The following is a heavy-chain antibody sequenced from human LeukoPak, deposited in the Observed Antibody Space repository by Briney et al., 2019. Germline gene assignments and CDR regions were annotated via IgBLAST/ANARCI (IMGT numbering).Heavy chain of an antibody. J-gene: IGHJ6*02. D-gene: IGHD5-24*01. CDR2: IWYDGSNK. V-gene: IGHV3-33*01. Sequence: GGSLRLSCAASGFTFSSYGIHWVRQAPNKGLEWVAVIWYDGSNKFYADSVKGRFTVSRDNSKNTLYLQMNSLRAEDTAVYYCARDLGENGMDVWGQGTTVTVSS. CDR3: ARDLGENGMDV. CDR1: GFTFSSYG.